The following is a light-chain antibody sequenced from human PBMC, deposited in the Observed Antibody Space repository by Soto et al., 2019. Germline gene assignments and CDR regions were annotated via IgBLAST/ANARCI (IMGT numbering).Light chain of an antibody. CDR2: GVS. CDR3: QQYNNWPLT. CDR1: QSVSSN. J-gene: IGKJ3*01. V-gene: IGKV3-15*01. Sequence: EIVMTQSPATLSVSPGERATLSCRASQSVSSNLAWYQQKPGQAPRLLIYGVSTRATGIPARFSGSGSGTEFTLTISSLQSEDFAVYYCQQYNNWPLTFGPGTKVDIK.